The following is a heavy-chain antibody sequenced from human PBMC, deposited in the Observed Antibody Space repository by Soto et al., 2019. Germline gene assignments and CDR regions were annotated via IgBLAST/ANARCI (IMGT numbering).Heavy chain of an antibody. J-gene: IGHJ4*02. D-gene: IGHD3-22*01. Sequence: EVQLVESGGGLVKPGGSLRLSCAASGFTFSSYSMNWVRQAPGKGLEWVSSISSSSSYIYYADSVKGRFTISRDNAKNSLYLQMNSLSAEDTAVYYCARHPRDSSGYWYYFDYWGQGTLVTVSS. CDR1: GFTFSSYS. CDR3: ARHPRDSSGYWYYFDY. CDR2: ISSSSSYI. V-gene: IGHV3-21*01.